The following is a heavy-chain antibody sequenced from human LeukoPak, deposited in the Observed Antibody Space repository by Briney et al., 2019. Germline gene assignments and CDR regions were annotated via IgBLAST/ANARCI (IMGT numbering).Heavy chain of an antibody. Sequence: ASVKVSCKASGYTLTSYGISWVRQAPGQGFEWMGWISAYNGNTNYAQKLQGRVTMTTDTSTSTAYMELRSLRSDDTAVYYCARGAIDIVVVVAATFFDYWGQGTLVTVSS. D-gene: IGHD2-15*01. CDR3: ARGAIDIVVVVAATFFDY. J-gene: IGHJ4*02. CDR1: GYTLTSYG. V-gene: IGHV1-18*01. CDR2: ISAYNGNT.